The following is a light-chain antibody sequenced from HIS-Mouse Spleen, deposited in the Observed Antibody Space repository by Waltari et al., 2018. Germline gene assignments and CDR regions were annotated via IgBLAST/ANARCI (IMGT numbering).Light chain of an antibody. CDR2: EGS. Sequence: QSALTQPASVSGSPGPSITIPCTGTSSDVGSYNLVSWYPQHPGKAPKLMIYEGSKRPSGVSNRFSGSKSGNTASLTISGLQAEDEADYYCCSYAGSSTLVFGGGTKLTVL. CDR1: SSDVGSYNL. J-gene: IGLJ3*02. CDR3: CSYAGSSTLV. V-gene: IGLV2-23*01.